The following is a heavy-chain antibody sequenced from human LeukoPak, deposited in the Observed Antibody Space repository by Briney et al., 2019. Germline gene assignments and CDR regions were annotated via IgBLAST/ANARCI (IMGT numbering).Heavy chain of an antibody. CDR2: INHSGST. J-gene: IGHJ4*02. CDR1: GGSFSGYY. CDR3: ARVHSGSYSDFDY. V-gene: IGHV4-34*01. D-gene: IGHD1-26*01. Sequence: SETLSLTCAVYGGSFSGYYWSWIRQPPGKGLEWIGEINHSGSTNYNPSLKSRVTISVDTSKNQFSLKLSSVTAADTAVYYCARVHSGSYSDFDYWGQGTLVTVSS.